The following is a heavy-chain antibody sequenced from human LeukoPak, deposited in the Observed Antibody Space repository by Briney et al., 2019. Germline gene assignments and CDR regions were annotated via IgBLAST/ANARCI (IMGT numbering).Heavy chain of an antibody. CDR1: GDSFSSDY. J-gene: IGHJ6*03. CDR3: ARFPGSAEYRHYYYMDV. D-gene: IGHD2-15*01. CDR2: IYYKGTT. V-gene: IGHV4-59*01. Sequence: SETLSLTCTVSGDSFSSDYWSWLRQPPGKGLEWIGYIYYKGTTKYKPPLKSRVNISIDTSKNRFSLKLSSVTAADTAVYYCARFPGSAEYRHYYYMDVWGKGTTVTVSS.